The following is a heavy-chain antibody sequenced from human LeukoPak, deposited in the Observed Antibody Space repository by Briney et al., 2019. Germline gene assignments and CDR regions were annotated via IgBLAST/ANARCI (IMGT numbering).Heavy chain of an antibody. V-gene: IGHV4-59*01. CDR1: GGSISSYY. Sequence: PSETLSLTCTVSGGSISSYYWSWIRQPPGKGLEWIGYIYYSGSTNYNHSLKRRVTISVDTSKNQFSLKLSSVTAADTAVYYCARVPYDYVWGSYRLHYFDYWGQGTLVTVSS. D-gene: IGHD3-16*02. CDR2: IYYSGST. CDR3: ARVPYDYVWGSYRLHYFDY. J-gene: IGHJ4*02.